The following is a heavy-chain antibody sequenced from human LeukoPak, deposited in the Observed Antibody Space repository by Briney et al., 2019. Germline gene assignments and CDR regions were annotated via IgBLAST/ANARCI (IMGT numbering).Heavy chain of an antibody. CDR2: IYNSGST. V-gene: IGHV4-59*12. D-gene: IGHD1-26*01. CDR3: ARGRRSPSPPKYASDI. J-gene: IGHJ3*02. CDR1: GGSISNYY. Sequence: SETLSLTCIVSGGSISNYYWTWIRQPPGKGLEWIGYIYNSGSTNYNPSLKSRVTISVDTSKNQFSLKLSSVTAADTAVYYCARGRRSPSPPKYASDIWGQGTMVTVSS.